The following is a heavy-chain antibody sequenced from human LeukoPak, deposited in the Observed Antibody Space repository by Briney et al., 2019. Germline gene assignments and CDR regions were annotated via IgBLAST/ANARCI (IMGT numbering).Heavy chain of an antibody. D-gene: IGHD4-11*01. Sequence: SETLSLTCTVSGGSISSYYWSWIRQPPGKGLEWIGYIYYSGSTNYNPPLKSRVTISVDTSKSQFSLKLSSVTTADTAVYYCARDRLHQNYWGQGTLVTVSS. CDR3: ARDRLHQNY. J-gene: IGHJ4*02. V-gene: IGHV4-59*01. CDR2: IYYSGST. CDR1: GGSISSYY.